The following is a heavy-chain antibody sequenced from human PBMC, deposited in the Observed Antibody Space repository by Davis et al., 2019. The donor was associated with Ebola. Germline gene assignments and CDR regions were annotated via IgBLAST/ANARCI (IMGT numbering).Heavy chain of an antibody. CDR2: INHSGST. CDR3: ARGYNWNDGHYYGMDV. Sequence: ESLKISCAASGFTFSTYVIFWVRQAPGKGLEWIGEINHSGSTNYNPSLKRRVTISVDTSKNQFSLKLSSVTAADTAVYYCARGYNWNDGHYYGMDVWGQGTTVTVSS. CDR1: GFTFSTYV. V-gene: IGHV4-34*01. J-gene: IGHJ6*02. D-gene: IGHD1-1*01.